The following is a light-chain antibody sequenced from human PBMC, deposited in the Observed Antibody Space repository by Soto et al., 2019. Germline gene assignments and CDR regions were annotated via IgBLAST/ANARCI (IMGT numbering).Light chain of an antibody. CDR2: GAS. J-gene: IGKJ2*01. CDR1: QSVSSSY. Sequence: EIVLTQSPGPLSLSPGEIATLSCRASQSVSSSYLAWYQQKPGQAPRLLIYGASSRATGIPDRFSGSGSGTDFTLTISRLEPEDFAVYYCQQYGSSPPYTFGQGTKLEIK. CDR3: QQYGSSPPYT. V-gene: IGKV3-20*01.